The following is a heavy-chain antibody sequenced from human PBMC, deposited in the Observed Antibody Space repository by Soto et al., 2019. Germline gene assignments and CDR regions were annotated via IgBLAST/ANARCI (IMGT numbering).Heavy chain of an antibody. Sequence: VASVKVSCKASGYTFTDYYIHWVRQAPGQRLEWTGWINAGNGNTKYSEKFQGRVTITRDTSASTAYLELSSLRSEDTAVYYCARDPNDSSAYYHHYYYGMDVWGQGTTVTVSS. CDR2: INAGNGNT. CDR1: GYTFTDYY. CDR3: ARDPNDSSAYYHHYYYGMDV. D-gene: IGHD3-22*01. V-gene: IGHV1-3*01. J-gene: IGHJ6*02.